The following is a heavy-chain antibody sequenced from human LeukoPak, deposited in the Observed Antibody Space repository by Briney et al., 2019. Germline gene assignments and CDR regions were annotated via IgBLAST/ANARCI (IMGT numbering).Heavy chain of an antibody. V-gene: IGHV1-18*01. Sequence: GASVKVSCKASRYIFTSYGISWVRQAPGQGLEWMGWISAYNGSTNYAQKLQGRVTMTTDTSTSTAYMELRSLRSDDTAVYYCARYTMPPGGMDVWGQGTTVTVSS. CDR1: RYIFTSYG. CDR3: ARYTMPPGGMDV. J-gene: IGHJ6*02. D-gene: IGHD2-2*01. CDR2: ISAYNGST.